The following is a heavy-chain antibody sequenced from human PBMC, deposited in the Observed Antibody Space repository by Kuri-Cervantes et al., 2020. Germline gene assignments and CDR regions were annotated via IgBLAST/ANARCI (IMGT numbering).Heavy chain of an antibody. CDR1: GYTFTSYG. J-gene: IGHJ6*03. CDR2: INPNSGGT. D-gene: IGHD2-2*01. V-gene: IGHV1-2*02. CDR3: ARDPTDIVVVPAAIYYMDV. Sequence: ASVKVSCKASGYTFTSYGFSWVRQAPGQGLEWMGWINPNSGGTNYAQKFQGRVTMTRDTSISTAYMELSRLRSDDTAVYYCARDPTDIVVVPAAIYYMDVWGKGTTVTVSS.